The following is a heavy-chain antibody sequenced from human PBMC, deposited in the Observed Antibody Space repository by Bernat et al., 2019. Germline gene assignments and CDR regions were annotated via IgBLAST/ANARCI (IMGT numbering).Heavy chain of an antibody. J-gene: IGHJ3*02. CDR3: ARRSPLRYFDPNAFDI. CDR1: GGTFSSYA. Sequence: QVQLVQSGAEVKKPGSSVKVSCKASGGTFSSYAISWVRQAPGQGLEWMGGIIPIFGTANYAQKFQGRVTITADESTSTAYMERSSLRSEDTAVYYCARRSPLRYFDPNAFDIWGQGTMVTVSS. D-gene: IGHD3-9*01. V-gene: IGHV1-69*01. CDR2: IIPIFGTA.